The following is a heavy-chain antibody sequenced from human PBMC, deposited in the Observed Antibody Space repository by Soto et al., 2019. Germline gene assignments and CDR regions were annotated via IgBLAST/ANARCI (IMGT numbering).Heavy chain of an antibody. Sequence: GGSLRLSCEASGFTFSDHYMSWIRQAPGKGLDCVSYITSSGSRIYYADPVKGRFTISRDNAKNTLYLQMNSLRTEDTAVYYCTTDLGLTNYYGSGSYYLFGELLSPLYYGMDVWGQGTTVTVSS. J-gene: IGHJ6*02. V-gene: IGHV3-11*01. CDR3: TTDLGLTNYYGSGSYYLFGELLSPLYYGMDV. D-gene: IGHD3-10*01. CDR1: GFTFSDHY. CDR2: ITSSGSRI.